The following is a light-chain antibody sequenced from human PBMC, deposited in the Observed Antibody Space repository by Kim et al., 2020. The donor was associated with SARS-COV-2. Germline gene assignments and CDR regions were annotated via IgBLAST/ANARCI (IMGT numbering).Light chain of an antibody. CDR2: GAS. CDR3: QQYGSSPRT. J-gene: IGKJ2*01. CDR1: QSVISNY. V-gene: IGKV3-20*01. Sequence: EIVLTQSPVTLSLSPGERATLSCRASQSVISNYLAWYQQKSGQAPRILIYGASSRATGITDRFSGSGSETDFTLTISRLEPEDFAVYYCQQYGSSPRTFGQGTKLEIK.